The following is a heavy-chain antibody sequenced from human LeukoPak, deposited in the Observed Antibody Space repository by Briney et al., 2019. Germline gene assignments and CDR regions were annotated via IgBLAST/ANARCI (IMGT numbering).Heavy chain of an antibody. Sequence: SETLSLTCTISGGSISSYHWSWVRQPPGTGLEWIGQIYYRGNTNYNPSLGSRLTISVDTSKNQFSLKLSSVTAADTAIYYCARRAYSSGFYYFDYWGQGTLVTVSS. CDR2: IYYRGNT. J-gene: IGHJ4*02. CDR1: GGSISSYH. V-gene: IGHV4-59*08. CDR3: ARRAYSSGFYYFDY. D-gene: IGHD6-19*01.